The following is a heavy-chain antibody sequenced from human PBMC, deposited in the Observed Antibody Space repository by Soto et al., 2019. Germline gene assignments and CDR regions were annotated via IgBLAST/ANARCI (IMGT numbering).Heavy chain of an antibody. D-gene: IGHD3-22*01. CDR1: GYTFTSYG. V-gene: IGHV1-18*01. Sequence: ASVKVSCKASGYTFTSYGISWVRQAPGQGLEWMGWISAYNGNTNYAQKLQGRVTMTTDTSTSTAYMELRSLRSDDTAVYYCARDNRHYYDSSGYYLGTQRFDYWGQGTLVTVS. CDR3: ARDNRHYYDSSGYYLGTQRFDY. CDR2: ISAYNGNT. J-gene: IGHJ4*02.